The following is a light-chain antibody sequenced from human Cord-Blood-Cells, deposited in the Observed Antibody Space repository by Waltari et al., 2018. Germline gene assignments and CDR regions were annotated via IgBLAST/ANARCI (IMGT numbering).Light chain of an antibody. Sequence: QSALTQPASVSGSPGQSITISCTGTRSDVGGYKYVSGYSQHPGQAPQLMIYDVSKRPSGVSNRFSGSKSGNTASLTISGLQAEDEADYYCSSYTSSSTLVFGTGTKVTVL. J-gene: IGLJ1*01. CDR1: RSDVGGYKY. CDR3: SSYTSSSTLV. V-gene: IGLV2-14*03. CDR2: DVS.